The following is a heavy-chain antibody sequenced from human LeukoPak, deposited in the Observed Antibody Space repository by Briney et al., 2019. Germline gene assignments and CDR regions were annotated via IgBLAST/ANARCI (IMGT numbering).Heavy chain of an antibody. V-gene: IGHV4-39*07. Sequence: PSETLSLTCTVSGGSISSSSYYWGWIRQPPGKGLEWIGSIYYSGSTYYNPSLKSRVTISVDTSKNQFSLKLSSVTAADTAVYYCARIRSASYYYDSREMDVWGKGTTVTVSS. CDR1: GGSISSSSYY. D-gene: IGHD3-22*01. CDR2: IYYSGST. J-gene: IGHJ6*04. CDR3: ARIRSASYYYDSREMDV.